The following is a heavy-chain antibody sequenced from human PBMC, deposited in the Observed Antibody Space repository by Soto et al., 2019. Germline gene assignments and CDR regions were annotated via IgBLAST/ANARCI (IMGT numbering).Heavy chain of an antibody. CDR3: ARSYYGSGSNDAFDI. J-gene: IGHJ3*02. Sequence: EVQLVESGVGLVQPGGSLRLSCAASGFTVSSNYMSWVRQAPGKGLEWVSVIYSGGSTYYADSVKGRFTISRDTSKNTLYLQMDSLRAEDTAVYYCARSYYGSGSNDAFDIWGQGTMVTVSS. CDR1: GFTVSSNY. D-gene: IGHD3-10*01. CDR2: IYSGGST. V-gene: IGHV3-66*01.